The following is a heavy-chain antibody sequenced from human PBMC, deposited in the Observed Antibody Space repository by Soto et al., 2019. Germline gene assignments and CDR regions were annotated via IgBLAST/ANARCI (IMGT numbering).Heavy chain of an antibody. D-gene: IGHD6-19*01. Sequence: CGSLRLCCAASGFTFSSYAMSWVRQAPGKGLEWVSAISGSGGSTYYADSVKGRFTISRDNSKNTLYLQMNSLRAEDTAVYYCAKGPLAVADYNWFDPWGQGTLVTVSS. CDR2: ISGSGGST. CDR3: AKGPLAVADYNWFDP. V-gene: IGHV3-23*01. J-gene: IGHJ5*02. CDR1: GFTFSSYA.